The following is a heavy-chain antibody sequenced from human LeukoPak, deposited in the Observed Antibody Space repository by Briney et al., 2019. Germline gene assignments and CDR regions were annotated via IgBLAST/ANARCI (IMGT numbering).Heavy chain of an antibody. CDR3: ARGVEVAVPFDY. V-gene: IGHV3-21*01. CDR2: ISSSSSYI. D-gene: IGHD6-19*01. CDR1: GFTFSSYS. Sequence: GGSLRLSCAASGFTFSSYSMNWVRQAPGKGLEWVSSISSSSSYIYYADSVKGRFTISRNNAKNSLYLQMNSLRAEDTAVYYCARGVEVAVPFDYWGQGTLVTVSS. J-gene: IGHJ4*02.